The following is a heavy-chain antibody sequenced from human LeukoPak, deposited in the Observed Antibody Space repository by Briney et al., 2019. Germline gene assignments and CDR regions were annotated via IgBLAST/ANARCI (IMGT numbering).Heavy chain of an antibody. CDR1: GFTFSSYA. V-gene: IGHV3-23*01. CDR2: VSGSGVST. CDR3: AKDSPLGYYDSSGYLDY. D-gene: IGHD3-22*01. J-gene: IGHJ4*02. Sequence: PGGSLRLSCAASGFTFSSYAMSWVRQAPGKGLEWVSVVSGSGVSTYYADSVKGRFTISRDNSKNTLYLQMNSLRAEDTAVYYCAKDSPLGYYDSSGYLDYWGQGTLVTVSS.